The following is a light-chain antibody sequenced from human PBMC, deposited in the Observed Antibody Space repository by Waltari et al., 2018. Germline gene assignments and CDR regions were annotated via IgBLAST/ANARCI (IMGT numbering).Light chain of an antibody. V-gene: IGKV3-11*01. CDR3: QHRSVWPLT. Sequence: IVLTQSPATLSLFPGERATLSCRAGQSVRSYLAWYQQKPGQAPRLLIYDTSYRATGVPVRFSGSASGTDYTLTISSLEPEDFAVYYCQHRSVWPLTFGGGTKVEMK. J-gene: IGKJ4*01. CDR1: QSVRSY. CDR2: DTS.